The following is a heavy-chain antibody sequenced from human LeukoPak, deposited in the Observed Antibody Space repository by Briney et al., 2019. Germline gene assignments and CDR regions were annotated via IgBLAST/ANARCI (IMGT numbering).Heavy chain of an antibody. CDR3: AKLSYDSSGSSNPSFDC. Sequence: GGSLRLSCAASGFIVSSKYMSWVRQAPGKGLEWVSTLYSNGNTYYADSVKGRFTISRDNSKNTLYLQMNSLRAEDTAVYYSAKLSYDSSGSSNPSFDCWGQGALVTVSS. CDR2: LYSNGNT. V-gene: IGHV3-66*03. J-gene: IGHJ4*02. D-gene: IGHD3-22*01. CDR1: GFIVSSKY.